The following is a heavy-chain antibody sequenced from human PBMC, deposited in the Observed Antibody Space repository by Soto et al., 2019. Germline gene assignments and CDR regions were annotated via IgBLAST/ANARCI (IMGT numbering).Heavy chain of an antibody. J-gene: IGHJ6*02. CDR1: GYTFTSYG. V-gene: IGHV1-18*01. Sequence: QVQLVQSGAEVKKPGASVKVSCKASGYTFTSYGISWVRQAPGQGLEWMGWISAYNGNTNYAQKLQGRVNMTTDTSTSTAYMELRSLRSDDTAVYYCARGGRHDSSGYYLPFSGMDVWGQGTTVTVSS. CDR2: ISAYNGNT. D-gene: IGHD3-22*01. CDR3: ARGGRHDSSGYYLPFSGMDV.